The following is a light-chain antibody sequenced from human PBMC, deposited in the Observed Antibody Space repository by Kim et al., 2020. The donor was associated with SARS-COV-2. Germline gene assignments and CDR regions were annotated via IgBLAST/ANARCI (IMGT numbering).Light chain of an antibody. CDR3: SSYTSSSTYV. CDR1: SSDVGVSNY. J-gene: IGLJ1*01. Sequence: QSALTQPASVSGSPGQSITISCTGTSSDVGVSNYVPWYQHHPGKAPKVIIYDVSKRPSGVSNRFSGSKSGNTASLTISGLQAEDETDYYCSSYTSSSTYVFGTGTKVTVL. V-gene: IGLV2-14*03. CDR2: DVS.